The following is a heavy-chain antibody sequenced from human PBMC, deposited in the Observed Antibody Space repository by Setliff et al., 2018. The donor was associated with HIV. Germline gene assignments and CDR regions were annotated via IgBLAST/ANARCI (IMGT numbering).Heavy chain of an antibody. Sequence: SVKVSCKASGGTFSTSAVTWVRQAPGQGLEWMGGIIPIFGEANYAQKFQGRVTITADESASTAYMELSSLRSEDTAVYYCTRHRVVPAALNWFDPWGQGTLVTVSS. CDR3: TRHRVVPAALNWFDP. CDR2: IIPIFGEA. V-gene: IGHV1-69*13. J-gene: IGHJ5*02. CDR1: GGTFSTSA. D-gene: IGHD2-2*01.